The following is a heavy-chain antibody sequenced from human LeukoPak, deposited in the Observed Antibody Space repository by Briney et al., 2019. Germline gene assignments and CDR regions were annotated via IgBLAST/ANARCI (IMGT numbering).Heavy chain of an antibody. V-gene: IGHV4-30-4*08. CDR1: GGSISSGDYY. Sequence: SETLSLTCTVSGGSISSGDYYWSWIRQPPGKGLEWIGYIYYSGSTYYNPSLKSRVTISVDTSKNQFSLKLSSVTAADTAVYYCARFGVPAASGLNWGQGTLVTVSS. J-gene: IGHJ4*02. CDR3: ARFGVPAASGLN. D-gene: IGHD2-2*01. CDR2: IYYSGST.